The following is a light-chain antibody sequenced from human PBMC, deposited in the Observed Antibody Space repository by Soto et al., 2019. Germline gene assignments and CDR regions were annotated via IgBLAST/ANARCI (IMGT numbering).Light chain of an antibody. CDR3: QQYNSYSSWT. CDR2: KAS. V-gene: IGKV1-5*03. J-gene: IGKJ1*01. CDR1: QSISSW. Sequence: DIQMTQSPSTLSASVGDRVTITCRASQSISSWLAWYQQKPGKAPKLLIYKASSLESGVPSRFSGSGSGKEFTLTLSSLQPDDFATYYCQQYNSYSSWTFGQGTKVDIK.